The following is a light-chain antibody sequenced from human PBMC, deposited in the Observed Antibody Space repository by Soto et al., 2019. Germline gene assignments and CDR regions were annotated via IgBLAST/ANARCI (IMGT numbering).Light chain of an antibody. Sequence: EIVLTLSPGTLSLSQEERATLSCRASQSVTNRYLAWYRQKPGQAPRLLIFGASIRDTGIPDRFSGSGSGTDFTLTINRLEPEDFAVYYCQQYGSSPGTFGQGTKVDVK. J-gene: IGKJ1*01. CDR1: QSVTNRY. V-gene: IGKV3-20*01. CDR3: QQYGSSPGT. CDR2: GAS.